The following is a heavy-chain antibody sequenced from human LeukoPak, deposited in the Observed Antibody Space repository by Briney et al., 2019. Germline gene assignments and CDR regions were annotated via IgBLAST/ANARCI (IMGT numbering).Heavy chain of an antibody. Sequence: GGSLRLSCVASGFTFSSYWMSWVRQAPGKGLEWVANINQDGSEKYDVDSAKGRFTISRDNAKNSLYLQMNSLRVEDTAMYYCARDQSSVAGTTYNWFDPWGQGTLVTVSS. CDR2: INQDGSEK. D-gene: IGHD6-19*01. J-gene: IGHJ5*02. V-gene: IGHV3-7*01. CDR3: ARDQSSVAGTTYNWFDP. CDR1: GFTFSSYW.